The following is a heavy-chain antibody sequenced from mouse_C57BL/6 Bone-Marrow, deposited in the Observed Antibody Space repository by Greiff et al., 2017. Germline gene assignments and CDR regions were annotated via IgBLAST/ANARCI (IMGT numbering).Heavy chain of an antibody. V-gene: IGHV2-5*01. CDR3: AKRSNYYAMDY. Sequence: VQLQQSGPGLVQPSQSLSITCTVSGFSLTSYGVHWVRQSPGKGLEWLGVIWSGGSTDYNAAVMSRLSITKDNSKSQVFFKMNSLQADDTAIYYCAKRSNYYAMDYWGQGTSVTVSS. D-gene: IGHD2-5*01. J-gene: IGHJ4*01. CDR1: GFSLTSYG. CDR2: IWSGGST.